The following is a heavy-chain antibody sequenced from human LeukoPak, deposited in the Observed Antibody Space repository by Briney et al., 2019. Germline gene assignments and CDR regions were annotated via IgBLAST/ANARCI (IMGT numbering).Heavy chain of an antibody. V-gene: IGHV3-9*01. J-gene: IGHJ3*02. CDR2: VSWNSGSI. Sequence: GGSLRLSCAASRLTFDDYAMHWVRQGPGKGLEWVSGVSWNSGSIGYADSVKGRFTISRDNAKNSLYLQMNSLRAEDTALYYCARTYCSGRRCCMGAFDIWGQGTMVTVSS. CDR3: ARTYCSGRRCCMGAFDI. CDR1: RLTFDDYA. D-gene: IGHD2-15*01.